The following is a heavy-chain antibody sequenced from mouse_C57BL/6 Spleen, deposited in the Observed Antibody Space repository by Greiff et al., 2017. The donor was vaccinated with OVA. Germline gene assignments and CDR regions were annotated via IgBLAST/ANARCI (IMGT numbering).Heavy chain of an antibody. CDR1: GFTFSDYY. V-gene: IGHV5-16*01. Sequence: EVMLVESEGGLVQPGSSMKLSCTASGFTFSDYYMAWVRQVPDKGLEWVANINYDGSSTYYLDSLKSRFIISRDNAKNILYLQMSSLKSEDTATYYCARDKDSNSQYYAMDYWGQGTSVTVSS. D-gene: IGHD2-5*01. J-gene: IGHJ4*01. CDR2: INYDGSST. CDR3: ARDKDSNSQYYAMDY.